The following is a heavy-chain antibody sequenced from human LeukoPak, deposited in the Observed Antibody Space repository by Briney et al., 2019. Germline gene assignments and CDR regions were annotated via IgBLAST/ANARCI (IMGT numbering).Heavy chain of an antibody. CDR3: ARDGSTVTTIFAFDI. CDR1: GFTVSSNY. Sequence: TGGSLRLSCAASGFTVSSNYMSWVRQAPGKGLEWVSVIYSGGSTYYADSVKGRFTISRDNSKNTLYLQMNSLRAEDTAVYYCARDGSTVTTIFAFDIWGQGTMVTVSS. CDR2: IYSGGST. V-gene: IGHV3-53*01. D-gene: IGHD4-17*01. J-gene: IGHJ3*02.